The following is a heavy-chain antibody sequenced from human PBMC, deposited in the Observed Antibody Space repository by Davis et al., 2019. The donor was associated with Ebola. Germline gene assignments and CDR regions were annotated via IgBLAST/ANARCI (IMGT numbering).Heavy chain of an antibody. D-gene: IGHD6-6*01. V-gene: IGHV4-30-4*01. CDR3: ARDARGEQLVLGYYMDV. CDR2: IYYSGST. Sequence: PSETLSLTCTVSGGSISSGDYYWSWIRQPPGKGLEWIGYIYYSGSTYYNPSLKSRVTISVDTSKNQFSLKLSSVTAADTAVYYCARDARGEQLVLGYYMDVWGKGTTVTVSS. CDR1: GGSISSGDYY. J-gene: IGHJ6*03.